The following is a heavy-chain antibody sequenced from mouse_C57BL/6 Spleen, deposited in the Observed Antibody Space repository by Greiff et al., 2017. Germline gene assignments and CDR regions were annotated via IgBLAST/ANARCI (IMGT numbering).Heavy chain of an antibody. V-gene: IGHV1-64*01. CDR1: GYTFTSYW. D-gene: IGHD1-1*01. J-gene: IGHJ4*01. CDR2: IHPNSGST. CDR3: ARDYGSSSSYAMDY. Sequence: QVQLQQPGAELVKPGASVKLSCKASGYTFTSYWMHWVKQRPGQGLEWIGMIHPNSGSTNYNEKFKSKATLTVDKSSSTAYMQLSSLTSEDSAVYYCARDYGSSSSYAMDYWGQGTSVTVSS.